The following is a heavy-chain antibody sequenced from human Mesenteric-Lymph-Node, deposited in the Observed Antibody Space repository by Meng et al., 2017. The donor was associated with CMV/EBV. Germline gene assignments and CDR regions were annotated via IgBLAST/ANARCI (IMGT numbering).Heavy chain of an antibody. J-gene: IGHJ5*01. CDR1: GFTFTSYG. CDR2: IRYDGTSY. D-gene: IGHD2/OR15-2a*01. Sequence: GESLKISCAASGFTFTSYGMHWVRQAPGKGLEWVAFIRYDGTSYNYADSVKGRFTISRDNSKNTQYLQMNSLRAEDTAVYYCARADYENYFYWFDSWGQGTLVTVSS. V-gene: IGHV3-30*02. CDR3: ARADYENYFYWFDS.